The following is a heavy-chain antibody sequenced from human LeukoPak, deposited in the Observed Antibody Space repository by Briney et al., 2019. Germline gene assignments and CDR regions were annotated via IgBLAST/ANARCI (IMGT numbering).Heavy chain of an antibody. J-gene: IGHJ3*02. CDR2: IIPIFGTA. CDR3: ARSSEYSSQTPFGAFDI. V-gene: IGHV1-69*13. D-gene: IGHD6-6*01. Sequence: SVKVSCKASGGTFSSYAISWVRQAPGQGLEWMGGIIPIFGTANYAQKFQGRVTITADESTSTAYMELSSLRSEDTAVYYCARSSEYSSQTPFGAFDIWGQGTMVTVSS. CDR1: GGTFSSYA.